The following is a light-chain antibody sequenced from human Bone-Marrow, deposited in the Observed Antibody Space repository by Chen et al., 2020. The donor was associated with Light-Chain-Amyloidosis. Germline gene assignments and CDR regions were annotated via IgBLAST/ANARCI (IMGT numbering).Light chain of an antibody. CDR2: RDT. J-gene: IGLJ2*01. CDR3: QSADSSGTYEVI. CDR1: DFPTKY. Sequence: SYELTQPPSVSVSPVHTLMFTRLGDDFPTKYAYWYQQKPGQAPVLVIHRDTERPSGISERFSGSSSGTTATLTISGVQAEDEADYHCQSADSSGTYEVIFGGGTKLTVL. V-gene: IGLV3-25*03.